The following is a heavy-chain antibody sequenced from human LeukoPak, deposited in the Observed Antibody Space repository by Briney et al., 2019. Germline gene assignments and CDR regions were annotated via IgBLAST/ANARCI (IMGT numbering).Heavy chain of an antibody. Sequence: SETLSLTCAVSGFPISSDYYWHWIRQPPGKGLEWIGTISHSGSTYYDPSLKSRLTISIDTSKNQSSLKLSSLTAADTAEYFCAREPAGRGAMDYWGQGTLVTVSS. J-gene: IGHJ4*02. CDR3: AREPAGRGAMDY. CDR2: ISHSGST. CDR1: GFPISSDYY. V-gene: IGHV4-38-2*01. D-gene: IGHD2-2*01.